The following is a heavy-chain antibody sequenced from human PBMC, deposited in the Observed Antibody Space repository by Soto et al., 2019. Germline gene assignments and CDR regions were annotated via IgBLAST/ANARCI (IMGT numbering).Heavy chain of an antibody. J-gene: IGHJ5*02. V-gene: IGHV1-69*15. CDR3: AKDGGREGYFGNWFDP. D-gene: IGHD2-15*01. CDR1: GGTFSNYA. Sequence: QVQLVQSGAELKKPGSSVKVSCKASGGTFSNYAITWVRQAPGQGLEWLGRIIPIFGTTDYAQKFQGRVTLTADESKTTAYMELSSLTSDDTAVYYCAKDGGREGYFGNWFDPWGQGTLVTVSS. CDR2: IIPIFGTT.